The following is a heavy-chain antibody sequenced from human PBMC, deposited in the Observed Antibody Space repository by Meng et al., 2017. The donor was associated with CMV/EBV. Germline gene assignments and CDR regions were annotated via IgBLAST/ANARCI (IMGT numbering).Heavy chain of an antibody. CDR1: GFTFSSYA. CDR3: ARADDDHIVVVPAALNL. J-gene: IGHJ5*02. CDR2: ISYDGSNK. Sequence: GGSLRLSCAASGFTFSSYAMHWVRQAPGKGLEWAAVISYDGSNKYYADSVKGRFTISRDNSKNTLYLQMNSLRAEDTAVYYCARADDDHIVVVPAALNLWGQGTLVTVSS. V-gene: IGHV3-30-3*01. D-gene: IGHD2-2*01.